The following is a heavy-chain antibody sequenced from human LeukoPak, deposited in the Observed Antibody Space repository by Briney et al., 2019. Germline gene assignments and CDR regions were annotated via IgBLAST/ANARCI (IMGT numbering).Heavy chain of an antibody. V-gene: IGHV3-7*01. CDR3: TRRLDD. D-gene: IGHD3-16*01. CDR1: GFSFNSDW. CDR2: IKHDESEK. Sequence: GGSLRLSCAASGFSFNSDWMDWVRQAPGKGLEWVANIKHDESEKNYLDSVKGRFTISRDNAQDSLYLQMNGLRVEDTAVYYCTRRLDDWGQGTLVTVSS. J-gene: IGHJ4*02.